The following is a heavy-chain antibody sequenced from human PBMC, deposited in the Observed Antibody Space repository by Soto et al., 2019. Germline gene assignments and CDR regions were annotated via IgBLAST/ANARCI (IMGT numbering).Heavy chain of an antibody. CDR2: VESKTDAGTT. CDR3: AKVGGDCSGGSCYGIDY. J-gene: IGHJ4*02. D-gene: IGHD2-15*01. Sequence: EVQLVESGGGLVKPGGSLRLSCAASGFTFSNAWMTWVRQAPGKGLEWVGRVESKTDAGTTDYAAPVKGRFIITRDDSKNTLYLQMNSLRAEDTAVYYCAKVGGDCSGGSCYGIDYWGQGTLVTVSS. CDR1: GFTFSNAW. V-gene: IGHV3-15*04.